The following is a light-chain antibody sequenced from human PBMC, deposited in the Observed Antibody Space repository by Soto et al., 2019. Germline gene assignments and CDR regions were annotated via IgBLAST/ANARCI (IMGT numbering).Light chain of an antibody. CDR2: DVS. CDR1: SSDVGGYNY. Sequence: QSALTQPASVSGSPGQSITISCTGTSSDVGGYNYVSWYQQHPGKAPKLMIYDVSNRPSGVSNRFSGSKSGNTASLTISGLQAEDDADYYCSSYTSSSLYVFGTGPKLTVL. J-gene: IGLJ1*01. V-gene: IGLV2-14*01. CDR3: SSYTSSSLYV.